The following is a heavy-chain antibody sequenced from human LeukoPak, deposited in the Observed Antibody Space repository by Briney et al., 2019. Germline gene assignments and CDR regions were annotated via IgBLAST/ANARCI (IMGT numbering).Heavy chain of an antibody. CDR1: GYTFTIYY. CDR3: ARVWGSSDAFDI. V-gene: IGHV1-46*01. D-gene: IGHD7-27*01. J-gene: IGHJ3*02. Sequence: GASVKLSCKASGYTFTIYYMHWVRQAPGQGLEWMGIINPSGGSTSYAQKFQGRVTITRDTSTSTVYMELSSLRSEDTAVYYCARVWGSSDAFDIWGQGTMVTVSS. CDR2: INPSGGST.